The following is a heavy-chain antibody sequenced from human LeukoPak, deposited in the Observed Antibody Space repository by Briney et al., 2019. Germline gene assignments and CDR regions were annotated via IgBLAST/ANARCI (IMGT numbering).Heavy chain of an antibody. CDR3: AKPISVAGTPYFDY. CDR1: GFTFSSYS. CDR2: ISSSSSYI. J-gene: IGHJ4*02. Sequence: PGGSLRLSCAASGFTFSSYSMNWVRQAPGKGLEWVSSISSSSSYIYYADSVKGRFTISRDNSKNTLYLQMNSLRAEDTAVYYCAKPISVAGTPYFDYWGQGTLVTVSS. D-gene: IGHD6-19*01. V-gene: IGHV3-21*04.